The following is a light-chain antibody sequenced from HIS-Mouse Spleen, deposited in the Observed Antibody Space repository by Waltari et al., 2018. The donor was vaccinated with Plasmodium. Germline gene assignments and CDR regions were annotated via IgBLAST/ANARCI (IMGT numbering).Light chain of an antibody. J-gene: IGLJ3*02. V-gene: IGLV5-37*01. CDR3: MIWPSNASGV. CDR2: YYSDSDK. Sequence: QPVLTQPSSSSASSGASARLTCTLPSGINVGRYKLYWYQHKPGSPPRYLLYYYSDSDKGQGSGVPSRFSVSKDASANTGILLISGLQSEDEADYYCMIWPSNASGVFGGGTKLTVL. CDR1: SGINVGRYK.